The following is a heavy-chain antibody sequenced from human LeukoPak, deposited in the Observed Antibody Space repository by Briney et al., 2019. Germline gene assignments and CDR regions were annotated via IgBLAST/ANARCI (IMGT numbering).Heavy chain of an antibody. CDR2: ISYDGSNK. CDR1: GFTFSSYG. D-gene: IGHD4-17*01. V-gene: IGHV3-30*18. CDR3: AKLDYGDSGDY. Sequence: HPGGSLRLSCAASGFTFSSYGMHWVRQAPGKGLEWVAVISYDGSNKYYADSVKGRFTISRDNSKNTLYLQMNSLRAEDTAVYYCAKLDYGDSGDYWGQGTLVTVSS. J-gene: IGHJ4*02.